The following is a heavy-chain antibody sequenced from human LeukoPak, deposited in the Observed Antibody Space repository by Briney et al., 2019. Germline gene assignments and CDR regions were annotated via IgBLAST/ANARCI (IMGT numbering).Heavy chain of an antibody. CDR1: GGSISSSSYY. CDR2: IYYSGST. Sequence: SETLSLTCTVSGGSISSSSYYWGWIRQPPGKGLEWIGSIYYSGSTYYNPSLKSRVTISVDTSKNQFSLKLSSVTAADTAVYYCARQPQKGDFWSGWSFDYWGQGTLVTVSS. J-gene: IGHJ4*02. D-gene: IGHD3-3*01. CDR3: ARQPQKGDFWSGWSFDY. V-gene: IGHV4-39*01.